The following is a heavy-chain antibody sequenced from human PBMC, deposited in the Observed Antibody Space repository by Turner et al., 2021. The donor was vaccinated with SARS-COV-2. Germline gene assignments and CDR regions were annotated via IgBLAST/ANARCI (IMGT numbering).Heavy chain of an antibody. CDR2: IYTTGNA. D-gene: IGHD2-15*01. CDR3: ARDWPTVVTDNWFDP. Sequence: QLQLQESGPGLVKPSETLSLTCTVSGGSISSSSYYWGWIRQPPGKGLEWIGRIYTTGNANYSPSLKSRVTMSLDASKNQFSLRLTSVTAADTAVYYCARDWPTVVTDNWFDPWGQGTLVTVSS. V-gene: IGHV4-39*07. CDR1: GGSISSSSYY. J-gene: IGHJ5*02.